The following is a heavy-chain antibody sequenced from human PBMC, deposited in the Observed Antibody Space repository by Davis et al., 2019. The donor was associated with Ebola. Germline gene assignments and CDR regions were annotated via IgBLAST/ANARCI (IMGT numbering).Heavy chain of an antibody. CDR3: ATGDYDSSGYYLEYFQH. V-gene: IGHV1-69*13. CDR1: GGTFSSYT. Sequence: SVKVSCKASGGTFSSYTISWVRQAPGQGLEWMGGIIPIFGTANYAQKFQGRVTITADESTSTAYMELSSLRSEDTAVYYCATGDYDSSGYYLEYFQHWGQGTLVTVSS. D-gene: IGHD3-22*01. J-gene: IGHJ1*01. CDR2: IIPIFGTA.